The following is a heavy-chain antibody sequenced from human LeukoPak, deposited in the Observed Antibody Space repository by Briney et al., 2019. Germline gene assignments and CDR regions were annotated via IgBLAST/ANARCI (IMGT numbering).Heavy chain of an antibody. CDR1: GFTFSKYG. D-gene: IGHD3-16*01. J-gene: IGHJ4*02. V-gene: IGHV3-33*01. CDR2: IWYDGSDK. CDR3: AREVGGGASGQ. Sequence: PGGSLRLSCAASGFTFSKYGMHWVRQAPGKGLEWVAVIWYDGSDKYYADSVKGRFTISRDNSENTLYLQMNSLRVEDTAVYYCAREVGGGASGQWGQGTLVTVSS.